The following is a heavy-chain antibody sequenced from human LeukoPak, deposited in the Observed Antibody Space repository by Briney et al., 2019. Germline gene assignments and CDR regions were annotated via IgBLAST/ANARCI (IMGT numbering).Heavy chain of an antibody. CDR2: ISAYKANT. CDR1: GYTFTSYG. V-gene: IGHV1-18*01. D-gene: IGHD5-18*01. CDR3: ARDPGYSYGYNFDY. J-gene: IGHJ4*02. Sequence: ASVKVSCKASGYTFTSYGISWVRQAPGQGLEWMGWISAYKANTNYAQKLQGRVTMTTDTSTSTAYMELRSLRSDDTAVYYCARDPGYSYGYNFDYWGQGTLVTVSS.